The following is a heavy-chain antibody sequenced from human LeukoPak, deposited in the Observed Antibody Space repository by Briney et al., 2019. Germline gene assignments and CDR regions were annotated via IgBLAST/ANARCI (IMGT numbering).Heavy chain of an antibody. CDR1: GGTFSSYA. CDR2: IIPILGIA. V-gene: IGHV1-69*04. CDR3: ARDGRGTGYSSSWYDY. D-gene: IGHD6-13*01. J-gene: IGHJ4*02. Sequence: GSSVKVSCKASGGTFSSYAISWVRQAPGQGLERMGRIIPILGIANYAQKFQGRVTITADKSTSTAYMELGSLRSEDTAVYYCARDGRGTGYSSSWYDYWGQGTLVTVSS.